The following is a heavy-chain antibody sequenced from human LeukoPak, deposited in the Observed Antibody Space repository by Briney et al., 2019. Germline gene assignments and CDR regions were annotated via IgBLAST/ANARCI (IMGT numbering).Heavy chain of an antibody. CDR1: GFTFSSYA. CDR2: ISYDGSNK. V-gene: IGHV3-30-3*01. Sequence: GGSLRLSCAASGFTFSSYAMHWVRQAPGKGLEWVAVISYDGSNKYYADSVKGRFTISRDNAKNSLYLQMNSLRDEDTAVYYCAREPYSGGYSLHLEYWGQGTLVTVSS. CDR3: AREPYSGGYSLHLEY. D-gene: IGHD1-26*01. J-gene: IGHJ4*02.